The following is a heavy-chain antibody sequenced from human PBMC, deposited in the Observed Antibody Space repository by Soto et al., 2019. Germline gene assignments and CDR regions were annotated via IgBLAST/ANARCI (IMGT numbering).Heavy chain of an antibody. CDR1: GFSVNSNF. Sequence: VQLVESGGGLMQPGGSLRLSCAASGFSVNSNFMNWVRKAPGKGLEWVSVTPRTGATLYADSVKGRLIVSRDDANNAVYPRLNSLTVDDTAVYYCRAWLLAESFDVWGPGTVVTVSA. CDR2: TPRTGAT. CDR3: RAWLLAESFDV. D-gene: IGHD2-21*02. J-gene: IGHJ3*01. V-gene: IGHV3-53*01.